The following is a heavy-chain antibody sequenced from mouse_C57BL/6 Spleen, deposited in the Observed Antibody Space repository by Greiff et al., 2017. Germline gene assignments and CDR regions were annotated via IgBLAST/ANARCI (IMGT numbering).Heavy chain of an antibody. D-gene: IGHD2-4*01. CDR1: GFTFSSYA. Sequence: EVKVVESGGGLVKPGGSLKLSCAASGFTFSSYAMSWVRQTPEKRLEWVATISDGGSYTYYPDNVKGRFTISRDNAKNNLYLQMSHLKSEDTAMYYCARDGDDYVFFFDYWGQGTTLTDSS. J-gene: IGHJ2*01. CDR3: ARDGDDYVFFFDY. V-gene: IGHV5-4*01. CDR2: ISDGGSYT.